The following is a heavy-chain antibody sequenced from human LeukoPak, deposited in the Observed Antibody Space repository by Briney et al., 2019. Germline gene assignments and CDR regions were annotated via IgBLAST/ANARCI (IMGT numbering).Heavy chain of an antibody. CDR3: ATTNDGGGYQWGDFFDF. CDR1: GGTSNSHA. CDR2: IIPNLGTT. J-gene: IGHJ4*02. V-gene: IGHV1-69*04. Sequence: GASVKVSCKASGGTSNSHAISWVRQAPGQGLEWMGRIIPNLGTTNRAQNFQDRVTLTADNSTNTAYMELTSLTSDDTAVYYCATTNDGGGYQWGDFFDFWGQGTLVTVSS. D-gene: IGHD3-22*01.